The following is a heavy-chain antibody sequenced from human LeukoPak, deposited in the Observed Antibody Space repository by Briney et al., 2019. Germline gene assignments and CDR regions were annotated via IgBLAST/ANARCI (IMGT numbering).Heavy chain of an antibody. D-gene: IGHD3-10*01. CDR1: GDSFSTNSAT. Sequence: SQTLSLTCAISGDSFSTNSATWNWLRQSPSRGLEWLGRTYYKSKWYDDYGVSVKSRITITPDTSRNQVSLQLRSVTPEDTAVYFCAREGVTLVRGVVLHYYGMDVWGQGTTVSVTS. J-gene: IGHJ6*02. CDR3: AREGVTLVRGVVLHYYGMDV. CDR2: TYYKSKWYD. V-gene: IGHV6-1*01.